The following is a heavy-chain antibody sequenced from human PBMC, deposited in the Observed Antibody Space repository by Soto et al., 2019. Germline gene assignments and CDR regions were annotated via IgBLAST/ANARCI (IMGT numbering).Heavy chain of an antibody. CDR2: MFYSGST. D-gene: IGHD5-12*01. V-gene: IGHV4-31*03. CDR1: GASISSGRSY. J-gene: IGHJ4*02. Sequence: SETRSLTCTVSGASISSGRSYWSWIRQHPGKGLEWIGYMFYSGSTYYHPSLKSRVNISADTSKNQFSLRLTSVTPADTAVYYCARDNGYGHFDSWGQGTLVTVSS. CDR3: ARDNGYGHFDS.